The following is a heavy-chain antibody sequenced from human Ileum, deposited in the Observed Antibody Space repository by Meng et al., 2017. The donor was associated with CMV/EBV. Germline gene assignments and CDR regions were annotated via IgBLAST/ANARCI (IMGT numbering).Heavy chain of an antibody. V-gene: IGHV2-5*01. Sequence: QFTVTECRPALVKPTHTLTLTWTFSGFSLITSGVGVSWIRQPPGKALEWLALIYWNAEVRYSHPLNNRLTITQDTSTNQVVLTMTNMDPVDTATYYCAHTVNYDCWTGLFDYWGQGTLVTVSS. CDR1: GFSLITSGVG. CDR2: IYWNAEV. D-gene: IGHD3-3*01. J-gene: IGHJ4*02. CDR3: AHTVNYDCWTGLFDY.